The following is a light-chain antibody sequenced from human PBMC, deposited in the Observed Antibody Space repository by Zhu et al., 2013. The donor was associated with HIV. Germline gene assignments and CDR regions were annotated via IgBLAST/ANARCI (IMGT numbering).Light chain of an antibody. Sequence: QSVLTQPPSVSGAPGLRVTISCTGSSSNIGSGYDVHWYQQVPGTAPKLLIYSNNNRPSGVPDRFSGSKSGTSASLAITGLQAEDEADYYCQSYDSSLSAWVFGGGTKLTV. CDR1: SSNIGSGYD. CDR2: SNN. V-gene: IGLV1-40*01. CDR3: QSYDSSLSAWV. J-gene: IGLJ3*02.